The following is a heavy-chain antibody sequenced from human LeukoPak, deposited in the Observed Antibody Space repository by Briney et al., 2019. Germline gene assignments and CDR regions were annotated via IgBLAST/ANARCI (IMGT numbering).Heavy chain of an antibody. Sequence: GGSLRLSCAASGFTFSNYWMHWARQAPGKGLVWVSRINSDGTTTTYADSVKGRFTISRDNAKNTLYLQLNSLGAEDTAVYYCARESVSYYVSDYWGQGTLVTVSS. CDR3: ARESVSYYVSDY. J-gene: IGHJ4*02. CDR2: INSDGTTT. CDR1: GFTFSNYW. V-gene: IGHV3-74*01. D-gene: IGHD1-26*01.